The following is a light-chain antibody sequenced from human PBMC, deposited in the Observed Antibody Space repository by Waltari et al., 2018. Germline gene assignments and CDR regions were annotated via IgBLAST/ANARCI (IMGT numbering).Light chain of an antibody. J-gene: IGKJ2*01. V-gene: IGKV1-NL1*01. CDR2: GAS. CDR1: QDIRDS. Sequence: DIQMTQSPCSLSASVGDRVTITCRASQDIRDSLAWYQHKPGTAPKLLLYGASRLESGVPSRFSGSAYGTEYTLTIGNLQPEDFATYFCQQYYSTLMYTFGQGTKLEI. CDR3: QQYYSTLMYT.